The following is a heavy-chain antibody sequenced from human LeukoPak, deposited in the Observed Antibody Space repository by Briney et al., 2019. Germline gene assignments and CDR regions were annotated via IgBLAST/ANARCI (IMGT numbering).Heavy chain of an antibody. J-gene: IGHJ6*03. CDR2: IRYDGGNK. CDR3: AKDGARVGATTYYYMDV. V-gene: IGHV3-30*02. D-gene: IGHD1-26*01. CDR1: VFTFSNYG. Sequence: TGGSLRLSCAASVFTFSNYGMHWVRQARGRGLEWGAFIRYDGGNKYYADSVKGRFTIFRDNFKNMIYLQMNSLRAEDTAVYYCAKDGARVGATTYYYMDVWGKGTTVTVSS.